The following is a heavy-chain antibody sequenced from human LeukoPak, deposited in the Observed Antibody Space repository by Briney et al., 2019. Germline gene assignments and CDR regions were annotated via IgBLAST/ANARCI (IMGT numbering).Heavy chain of an antibody. CDR1: GFTFSSYG. CDR3: AKERHDVDDPLLDYDH. Sequence: GGSLRLSCAASGFTFSSYGMNWVRQAPGAGVEGVSAISGSGGYIYYADPVKGRFTISRDNYKNTLYLQVNSLRAEDTAVYYCAKERHDVDDPLLDYDHRGQGNLVTVSS. J-gene: IGHJ4*02. V-gene: IGHV3-23*01. D-gene: IGHD2-15*01. CDR2: ISGSGGYI.